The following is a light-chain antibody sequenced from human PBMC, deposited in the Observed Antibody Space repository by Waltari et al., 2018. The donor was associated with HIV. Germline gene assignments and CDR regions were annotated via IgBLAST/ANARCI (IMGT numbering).Light chain of an antibody. J-gene: IGLJ1*01. V-gene: IGLV1-51*01. CDR3: GTWDTSLYSYV. CDR1: TSNIGNGF. Sequence: QSLLTQPPSVSAAPGPKVTISCSGTTSNIGNGFVSWYQQLPGTPPKLLIDDKSNRPAGSPDRCSGSQSGTSATLDITGVQTGDEADYYCGTWDTSLYSYVFATGSKVTVL. CDR2: DKS.